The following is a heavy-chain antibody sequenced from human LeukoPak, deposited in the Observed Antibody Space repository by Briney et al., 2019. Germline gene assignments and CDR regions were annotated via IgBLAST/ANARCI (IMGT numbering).Heavy chain of an antibody. V-gene: IGHV3-7*01. J-gene: IGHJ3*01. CDR2: IKQDGSEK. Sequence: GGSLRLSCAASGFTFSSYAMSWVRQAPGRGLEWVASIKQDGSEKFYVESVKGRFTISRDNGKKSLYLQMNSLRAEDTAVYYCARDGDFWSAQGAFDVWGQGTMVTVYS. CDR3: ARDGDFWSAQGAFDV. CDR1: GFTFSSYA. D-gene: IGHD3-3*01.